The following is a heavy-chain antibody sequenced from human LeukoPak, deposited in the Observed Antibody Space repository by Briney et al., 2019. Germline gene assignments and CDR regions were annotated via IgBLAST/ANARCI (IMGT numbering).Heavy chain of an antibody. D-gene: IGHD6-13*01. CDR1: GYTFTGYC. V-gene: IGHV1-2*02. J-gene: IGHJ6*03. CDR3: ARDGGSSSWYGYYYYYYMDV. CDR2: INPNSGGT. Sequence: AASVKVSCKASGYTFTGYCMHWVRQAPGQGLEWMGWINPNSGGTNYAQKFQGRVTMTRDTSISTAYMELSRLISDDTAVYCCARDGGSSSWYGYYYYYYMDVWGKGTTVTISS.